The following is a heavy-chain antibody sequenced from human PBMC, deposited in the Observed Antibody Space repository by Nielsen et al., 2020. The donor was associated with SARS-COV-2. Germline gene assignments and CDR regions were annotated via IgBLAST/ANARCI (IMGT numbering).Heavy chain of an antibody. Sequence: LRLSCTVSGGSMKTASYYWSWIRQHPGWGLEWVGYIYHTGSTYYNAALESRVTISADMSKNQFSLELTSLTAADTAVYYCARGLLLWFGELLSGMDVWGQGTTVTVSS. V-gene: IGHV4-31*03. CDR3: ARGLLLWFGELLSGMDV. D-gene: IGHD3-10*01. CDR2: IYHTGST. CDR1: GGSMKTASYY. J-gene: IGHJ6*02.